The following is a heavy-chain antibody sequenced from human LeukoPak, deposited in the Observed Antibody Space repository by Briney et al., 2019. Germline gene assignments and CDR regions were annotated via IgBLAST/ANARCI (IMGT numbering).Heavy chain of an antibody. CDR3: ARVSYYYGSGSYPFFDY. CDR2: ISSSSSYI. V-gene: IGHV3-21*01. J-gene: IGHJ4*02. Sequence: PGGSLRLSCAASGFTFSSYSMNWVRQAPGKGLEWVSSISSSSSYIYYADPVKGRFTISRDNAKNSLYLQMNSLRAEDTAVYYCARVSYYYGSGSYPFFDYWGQGTLVTVSS. CDR1: GFTFSSYS. D-gene: IGHD3-10*01.